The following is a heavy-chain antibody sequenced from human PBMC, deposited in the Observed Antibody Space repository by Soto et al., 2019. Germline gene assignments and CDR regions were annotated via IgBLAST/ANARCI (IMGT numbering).Heavy chain of an antibody. CDR2: IWYDGSKK. J-gene: IGHJ4*02. D-gene: IGHD3-9*01. CDR1: GFTFSSHA. CDR3: TTDLHYDILTGYLDFDY. Sequence: GSLRLSCVASGFTFSSHAMHWVRQAPGKGLEWVAVIWYDGSKKYYADSVKGRFTVARDDSKNTLYLQMNSLRVEDTAVYYCTTDLHYDILTGYLDFDYWGQGTLVTVSS. V-gene: IGHV3-33*01.